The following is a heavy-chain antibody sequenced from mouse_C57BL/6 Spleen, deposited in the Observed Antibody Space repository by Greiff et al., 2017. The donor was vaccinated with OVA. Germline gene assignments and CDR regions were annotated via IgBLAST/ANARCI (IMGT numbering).Heavy chain of an antibody. CDR3: ERGNFAY. CDR1: GYTFTDYY. D-gene: IGHD2-1*01. J-gene: IGHJ3*01. Sequence: VQLQQSGAELVRPGASVKLSCKASGYTFTDYYINWVKQTPGQGLEWIARIYPGSGSTYYNEKFKGKATLTAEKSSSTAYMQLSSLNSEDSAYYFCERGNFAYWGQGTLVTVSA. CDR2: IYPGSGST. V-gene: IGHV1-76*01.